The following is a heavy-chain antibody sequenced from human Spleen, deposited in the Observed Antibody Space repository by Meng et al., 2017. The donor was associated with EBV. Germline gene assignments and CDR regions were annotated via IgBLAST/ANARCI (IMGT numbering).Heavy chain of an antibody. D-gene: IGHD1/OR15-1a*01. Sequence: PQLRESGPGQVKPLETLSLTCTVSGDSISSFYYWGWIRQPPGRGLEWIGSVHYSGRTYYSPSLRSRVTVSIDTSKNQFSLRLTSVTAADTAVYYCVRGSDNWNILVFDYWGQGALVTVSS. J-gene: IGHJ4*02. CDR3: VRGSDNWNILVFDY. CDR2: VHYSGRT. CDR1: GDSISSFYY. V-gene: IGHV4-39*01.